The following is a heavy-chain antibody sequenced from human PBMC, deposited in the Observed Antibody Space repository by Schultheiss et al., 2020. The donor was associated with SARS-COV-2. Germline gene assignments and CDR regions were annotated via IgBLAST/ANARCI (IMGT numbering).Heavy chain of an antibody. CDR1: GFTFSNFA. D-gene: IGHD6-19*01. Sequence: GESLKISCAASGFTFSNFAMSWVRQAPGKGLEWVAVISYDGSNKYYADSVKGRFTISRDNSKNTLYLQMNSLRAEDTAVYYCANLYSSGWYGDNYGMDVWGQGTTVTVSS. V-gene: IGHV3-30*18. J-gene: IGHJ6*02. CDR2: ISYDGSNK. CDR3: ANLYSSGWYGDNYGMDV.